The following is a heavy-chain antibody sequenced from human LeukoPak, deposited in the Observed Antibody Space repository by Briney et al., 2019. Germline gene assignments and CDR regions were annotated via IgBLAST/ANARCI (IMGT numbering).Heavy chain of an antibody. CDR1: GFTVSSNY. J-gene: IGHJ6*02. V-gene: IGHV3-66*02. Sequence: GGALRLSCAASGFTVSSNYMSWGRQAPGKGLEWVSVIYSGGSTYYADSVKGRFTISRDNSKNTLYLQMNSLRAEDTAVYYCARDPDYYGMDVWGQGTTVTVSS. CDR3: ARDPDYYGMDV. CDR2: IYSGGST.